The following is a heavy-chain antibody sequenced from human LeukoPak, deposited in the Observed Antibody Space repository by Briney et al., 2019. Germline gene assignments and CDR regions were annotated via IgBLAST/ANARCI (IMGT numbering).Heavy chain of an antibody. CDR2: ISAYTGNT. CDR3: ARDKVVVVPAAIRSRWFDP. J-gene: IGHJ5*02. D-gene: IGHD2-2*01. Sequence: ASVKVSCKASGYTFTSYGISWVRQAPGQGLEWMGWISAYTGNTNYAQKLQGRVTMTTDTSTSTAYMELRSLRSDDTAVYYCARDKVVVVPAAIRSRWFDPWGQGTLVIDSS. CDR1: GYTFTSYG. V-gene: IGHV1-18*01.